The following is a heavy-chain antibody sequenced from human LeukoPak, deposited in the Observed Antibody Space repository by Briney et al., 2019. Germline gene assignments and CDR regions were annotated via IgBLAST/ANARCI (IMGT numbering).Heavy chain of an antibody. CDR3: ARRGAVPVEYLQY. D-gene: IGHD6-19*01. CDR1: GYTFTGYY. Sequence: ASVKVSCKASGYTFTGYYIHWVRQAPGQGLEWMGWINPNSGGTNYAQKFQGRVTMTRDTSFSTAYMELSRLESDDTAEYYCARRGAVPVEYLQYWGQGTLVIVSS. V-gene: IGHV1-2*02. J-gene: IGHJ1*01. CDR2: INPNSGGT.